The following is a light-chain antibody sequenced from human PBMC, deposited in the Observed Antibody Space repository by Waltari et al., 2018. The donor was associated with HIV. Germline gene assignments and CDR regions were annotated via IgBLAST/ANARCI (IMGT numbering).Light chain of an antibody. CDR3: QTWGTGIVV. J-gene: IGLJ2*01. V-gene: IGLV4-69*01. CDR1: RGHPTYA. CDR2: VNSDGSH. Sequence: QLVLTQSPSASASLRASVKLTCTLSRGHPTYAIAWHQQQPEKGPRFLMKVNSDGSHTRGDGIPDRFSGSSSGAQRYLTISSLQSADEADYYCQTWGTGIVVFGGGTKLTVL.